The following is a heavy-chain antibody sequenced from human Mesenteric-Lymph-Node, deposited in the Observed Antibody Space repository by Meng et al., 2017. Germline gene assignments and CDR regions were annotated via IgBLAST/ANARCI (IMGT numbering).Heavy chain of an antibody. CDR2: IDTSGSP. J-gene: IGHJ5*02. CDR1: GGSISSDNYY. V-gene: IGHV4-61*02. Sequence: SETLSLTCTVSGGSISSDNYYWSWIRQPAGKGQEWIGRIDTSGSPNYSPSLKSRVTISVDTSKNQFSLKLSSVTAADTAVYYCARAGCSSTSCYERENWFDPWGQGTLVTVSS. D-gene: IGHD2-2*01. CDR3: ARAGCSSTSCYERENWFDP.